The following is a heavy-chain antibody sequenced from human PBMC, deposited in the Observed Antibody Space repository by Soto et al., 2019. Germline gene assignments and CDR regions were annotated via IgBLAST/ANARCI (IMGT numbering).Heavy chain of an antibody. CDR1: GFTFSSYA. D-gene: IGHD3-9*01. V-gene: IGHV3-23*01. CDR3: AKEVVLTGYSYYYGMDV. J-gene: IGHJ6*02. CDR2: ISGSGGST. Sequence: GGSLRLSCAASGFTFSSYAMSWVRQAPGKGLEWVSAISGSGGSTYYADSVKGRFTISRDNSKNTLYLQMNSLRAEDTAVYYCAKEVVLTGYSYYYGMDVWGQGTTVTVSS.